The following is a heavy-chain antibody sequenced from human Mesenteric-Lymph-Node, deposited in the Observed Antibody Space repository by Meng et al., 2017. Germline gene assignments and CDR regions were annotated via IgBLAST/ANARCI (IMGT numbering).Heavy chain of an antibody. J-gene: IGHJ4*02. Sequence: EVQLGGSGGGLVKPGGSLSLSCAASGFTFSSYSMNWVRQAPGKGLEWVSSISSSSSYIYYADSVKGRFTISRDNSKNTLYLQMDSLRAEDTAVYYCAKDLATVADWGQGTLVTVSS. CDR3: AKDLATVAD. CDR2: ISSSSSYI. CDR1: GFTFSSYS. V-gene: IGHV3-21*04. D-gene: IGHD4-23*01.